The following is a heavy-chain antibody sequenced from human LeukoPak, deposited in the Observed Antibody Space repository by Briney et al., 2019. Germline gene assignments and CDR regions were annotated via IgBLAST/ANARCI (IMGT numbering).Heavy chain of an antibody. V-gene: IGHV3-23*01. D-gene: IGHD3-10*01. CDR1: GFTFSSYA. CDR3: TTSWPKVREGDQ. Sequence: PGGSLRLSCAASGFTFSSYAMSWVRQAPGKGLEWVPAISGSGGSTYYADSVKGRFTISRDNSKNTLYLQMNSLRVEDTAVYYCTTSWPKVREGDQWGQGTLVTVS. CDR2: ISGSGGST. J-gene: IGHJ4*02.